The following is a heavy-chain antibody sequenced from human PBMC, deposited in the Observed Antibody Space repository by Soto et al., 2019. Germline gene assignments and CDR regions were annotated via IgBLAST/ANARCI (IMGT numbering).Heavy chain of an antibody. CDR1: GFTFSSYS. CDR3: ARAYYDILTGYSYAFDI. Sequence: EVQLVESGGGLVKPGGSLRLSCAASGFTFSSYSMNWVRQAPGKGLEWVSSISSSSSYIYYADSVKGRFTISRDNAKNSLDLQMNSLRAEDTAVYYCARAYYDILTGYSYAFDIWGQGTMVTVSS. J-gene: IGHJ3*02. CDR2: ISSSSSYI. D-gene: IGHD3-9*01. V-gene: IGHV3-21*01.